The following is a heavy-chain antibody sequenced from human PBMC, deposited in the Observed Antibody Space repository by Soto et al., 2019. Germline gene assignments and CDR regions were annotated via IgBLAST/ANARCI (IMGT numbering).Heavy chain of an antibody. V-gene: IGHV4-34*01. CDR3: ARVLAYTYYYYYGMDA. J-gene: IGHJ6*02. CDR1: GGSFSGYY. Sequence: PSETLSLTCAVYGGSFSGYYWSWIRQPPGKGLEWIGEINHSGSTNYNPSLKSRVTISVDTSKNQFSLKLSSVTAADTAVYYCARVLAYTYYYYYGMDAWGQGTTVTVSS. D-gene: IGHD2-8*02. CDR2: INHSGST.